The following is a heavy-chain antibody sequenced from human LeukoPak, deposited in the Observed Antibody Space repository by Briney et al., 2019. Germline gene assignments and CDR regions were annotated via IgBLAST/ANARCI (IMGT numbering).Heavy chain of an antibody. CDR1: GGSISSYY. D-gene: IGHD5-18*01. CDR3: ARHRTGYGLFDY. Sequence: SETLSLTCTASGGSISSYYWSWIRQPPGKGLEWIGYIYYSGSTNYNPSLKSRVTISVDTSKNQFSLKLSSVTAADTAVYYCARHRTGYGLFDYWGQGTLVTVSS. V-gene: IGHV4-59*08. J-gene: IGHJ4*02. CDR2: IYYSGST.